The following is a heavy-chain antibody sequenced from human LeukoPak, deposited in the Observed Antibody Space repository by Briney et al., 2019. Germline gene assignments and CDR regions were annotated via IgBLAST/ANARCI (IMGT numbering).Heavy chain of an antibody. J-gene: IGHJ4*02. CDR1: GFTFSSYW. D-gene: IGHD3-10*01. CDR3: ARARDRYYYGSGSFDY. Sequence: GGSLRLSCAASGFTFSSYWMHWVRQAPGKWLVLVSRINSDGSSSSYAASVKGRFNISRDNAKNTLYLQMNSLRAEDTAVYYCARARDRYYYGSGSFDYWGQGTLVTVSS. V-gene: IGHV3-74*01. CDR2: INSDGSSS.